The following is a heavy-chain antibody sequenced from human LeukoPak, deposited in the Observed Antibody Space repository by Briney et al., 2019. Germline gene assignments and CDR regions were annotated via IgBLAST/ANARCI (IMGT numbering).Heavy chain of an antibody. CDR3: ARDAAAGNTNWFDP. D-gene: IGHD6-13*01. CDR2: ISAYNGNT. V-gene: IGHV1-18*01. J-gene: IGHJ5*02. Sequence: ASVKVSCKASGCTFSGYYMHWVRQAPGQGLEWMGWISAYNGNTNYAQKLQGRVTMTTDTSTSTAYMELRSLRSDDTAVYYCARDAAAGNTNWFDPWGQGTLVTVSS. CDR1: GCTFSGYY.